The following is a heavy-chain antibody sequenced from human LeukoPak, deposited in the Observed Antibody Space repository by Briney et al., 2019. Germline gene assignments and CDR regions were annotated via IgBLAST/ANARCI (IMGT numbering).Heavy chain of an antibody. J-gene: IGHJ5*02. CDR2: IYYRGST. Sequence: TSETLSLTCSVSGGSISSYYWSWIRQPPGKGLEWIGYIYYRGSTNYNPSLESRVPMSVDTSKNQFSLKLSSVTAADTAVYYCARDKGISSAIDLWGQGTLVTVSS. CDR3: ARDKGISSAIDL. D-gene: IGHD6-6*01. V-gene: IGHV4-59*01. CDR1: GGSISSYY.